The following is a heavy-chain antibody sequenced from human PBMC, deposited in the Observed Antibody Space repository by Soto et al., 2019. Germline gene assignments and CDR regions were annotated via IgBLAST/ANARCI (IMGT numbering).Heavy chain of an antibody. CDR3: ARRCRYCSSTSLFDY. J-gene: IGHJ4*02. Sequence: ASVKVSCKASGYTFTSYGISWVRQAPGQGLEWMGWISAYNGNTNYAQKLQGRVTMTTDTSTSTAYMELRSLRSDDTAVYYCARRCRYCSSTSLFDYWGQGTLVTVSS. CDR1: GYTFTSYG. CDR2: ISAYNGNT. V-gene: IGHV1-18*01. D-gene: IGHD2-2*01.